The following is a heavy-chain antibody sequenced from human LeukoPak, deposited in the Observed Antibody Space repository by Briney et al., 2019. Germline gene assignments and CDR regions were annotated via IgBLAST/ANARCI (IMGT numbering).Heavy chain of an antibody. V-gene: IGHV3-53*01. CDR2: IYSGGST. J-gene: IGHJ6*03. CDR1: GFTVSSNY. D-gene: IGHD5-18*01. CDR3: ARERDSYGLYYYYMDV. Sequence: GGSLRLSCAASGFTVSSNYMSWVRQAPGKGLEWVSVIYSGGSTYYADSVKGRFTISRDNSKNTLYLQMNGLRAEDTAVYYCARERDSYGLYYYYMDVWGKGTTVTVSS.